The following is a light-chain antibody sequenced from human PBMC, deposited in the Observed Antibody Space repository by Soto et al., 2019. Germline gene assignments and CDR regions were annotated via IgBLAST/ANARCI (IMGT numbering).Light chain of an antibody. CDR1: QTVLSSSNNLKY. CDR3: QQYYITPRT. V-gene: IGKV4-1*01. Sequence: DIVMTQSPDSLAVSLGERATINCKSSQTVLSSSNNLKYLAWYQQKQGQPPKLLIYWASTRDSGVPDRFSGSGSGTDFTLTIGNLQAEDVAVYYCQQYYITPRTFGPGTKVDIK. CDR2: WAS. J-gene: IGKJ3*01.